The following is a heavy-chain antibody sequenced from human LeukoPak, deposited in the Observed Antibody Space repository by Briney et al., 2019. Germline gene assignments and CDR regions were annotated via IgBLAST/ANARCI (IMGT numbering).Heavy chain of an antibody. J-gene: IGHJ4*02. CDR1: GGSISSGDYY. CDR2: IYYSGST. CDR3: ARWNYYDSSGYYVLDY. D-gene: IGHD3-22*01. V-gene: IGHV4-30-4*01. Sequence: SETLSLTCTVSGGSISSGDYYWSWIRQPPGKGLEWIGYIYYSGSTYYNPSLKSRVTISVDTSKNQFSLKLSSVTAADTAVYYCARWNYYDSSGYYVLDYWGQGTLVTVSS.